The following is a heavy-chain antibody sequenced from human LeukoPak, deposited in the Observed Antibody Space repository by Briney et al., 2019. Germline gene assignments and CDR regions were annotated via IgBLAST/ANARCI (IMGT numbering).Heavy chain of an antibody. V-gene: IGHV3-15*01. CDR2: IKSKTDGGTT. CDR1: GFTFSSYW. CDR3: TTDHYAAGNGY. D-gene: IGHD2-8*01. Sequence: GGSLRLSCAASGFTFSSYWMSWVRQAPGKGREWVGRIKSKTDGGTTDYAAPVKGRFTISRDDSKNTLYLQMNSLKTEDTAVYYCTTDHYAAGNGYWGQGTLVTVSS. J-gene: IGHJ4*02.